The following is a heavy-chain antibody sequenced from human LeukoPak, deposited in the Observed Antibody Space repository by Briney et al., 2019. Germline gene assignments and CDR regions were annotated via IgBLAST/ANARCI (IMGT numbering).Heavy chain of an antibody. CDR2: INEHGIP. CDR1: GFTFRNYW. V-gene: IGHV3-74*03. CDR3: ARGYNWNNGDFLGLDV. Sequence: GGSLRLSCAASGFTFRNYWMYWVRQAPGKGLVWIANINEHGIPMYEDSVKGRFTISRDNARDTLYLQMNSLRVDDTAVYYCARGYNWNNGDFLGLDVWGLGTTVTVSS. J-gene: IGHJ6*02. D-gene: IGHD1/OR15-1a*01.